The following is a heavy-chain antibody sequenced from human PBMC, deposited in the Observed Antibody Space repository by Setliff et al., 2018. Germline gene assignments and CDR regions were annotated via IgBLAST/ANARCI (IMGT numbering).Heavy chain of an antibody. D-gene: IGHD6-19*01. V-gene: IGHV4-59*01. Sequence: PSETLSLTCTVSGGSISSYYWSWIRQPPGKGLEWIGYMYYSGSTNYNPSFKSRVTISVDTSKNQFSLKLSSVTAADTAVYYCARAPPSSGWTPRGYYYYYVDVWGKGTTVT. J-gene: IGHJ6*03. CDR3: ARAPPSSGWTPRGYYYYYVDV. CDR2: MYYSGST. CDR1: GGSISSYY.